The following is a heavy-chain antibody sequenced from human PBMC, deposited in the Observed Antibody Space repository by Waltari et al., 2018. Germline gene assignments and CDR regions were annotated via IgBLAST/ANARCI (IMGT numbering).Heavy chain of an antibody. J-gene: IGHJ4*02. CDR2: IYFTGST. D-gene: IGHD6-13*01. Sequence: QLHLQLSGPGLVKPSETLSLTCAVSGTSVTTTHYFWGWIRQPPGTGLEWIGRIYFTGSTDYNPSLKSRVTISIDTSTNQFSLNLRSVTAADTAVYYCARGIWQQLAHFDSWGQGTLVTVSS. CDR1: GTSVTTTHYF. CDR3: ARGIWQQLAHFDS. V-gene: IGHV4-39*01.